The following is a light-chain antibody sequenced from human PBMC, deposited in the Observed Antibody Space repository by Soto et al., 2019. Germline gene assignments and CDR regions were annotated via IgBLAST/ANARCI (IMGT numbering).Light chain of an antibody. J-gene: IGLJ2*01. Sequence: QSVLTQPPSVFAAPGQKVTISCSGGSSNIGIHYVSWFQQLPGTAPKLLIFDDKKRPSEIPDRFSGSKSDTVATLAINGLQTGDEADYYCGAWDDTLSAVIFGGGTKLTVL. CDR2: DDK. CDR1: SSNIGIHY. CDR3: GAWDDTLSAVI. V-gene: IGLV1-51*01.